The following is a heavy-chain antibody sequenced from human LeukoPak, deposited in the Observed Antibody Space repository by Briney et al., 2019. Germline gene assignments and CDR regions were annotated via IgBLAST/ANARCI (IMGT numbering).Heavy chain of an antibody. V-gene: IGHV1-46*01. CDR3: ARDGGSYSSDF. J-gene: IGHJ4*02. CDR1: GYTFTTHK. CDR2: ISPTDGIA. Sequence: ASVKVSCKASGYTFTTHKMHWVRQAVGQGLEWMGIISPTDGIARYAHKFQGRVTMTRDTSTSTVYVDLSSLTSEDTALYYCARDGGSYSSDFWGQGTLVTVSS. D-gene: IGHD1-26*01.